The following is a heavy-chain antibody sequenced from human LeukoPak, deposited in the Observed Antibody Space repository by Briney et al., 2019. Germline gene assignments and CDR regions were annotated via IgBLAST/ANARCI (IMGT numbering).Heavy chain of an antibody. V-gene: IGHV3-21*01. CDR2: ISGSSSYI. CDR1: GFTFSSYA. Sequence: GGSLRLSCAASGFTFSSYAMNWVRQAPGKGLEWVSSISGSSSYIYYADSLKGRFTVSRDNARNSLYLQMNSLRAEDTAVYYCARDRIPYCSGGSCSYLDYWGQGTLVTVSS. CDR3: ARDRIPYCSGGSCSYLDY. D-gene: IGHD2-15*01. J-gene: IGHJ4*02.